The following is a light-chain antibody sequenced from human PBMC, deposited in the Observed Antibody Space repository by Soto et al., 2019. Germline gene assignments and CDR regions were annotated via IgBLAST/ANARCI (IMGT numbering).Light chain of an antibody. V-gene: IGKV3-11*01. Sequence: EIVLTQSPATLSLSPGERATLSCRASQSVSSYLAWYQQKPGQAPRLLIYDASNRATSIPARFSGSGSGTDFTLTISSLEPEDFAVDYCQQRSNWRDTFGGGTKVEIK. CDR2: DAS. CDR3: QQRSNWRDT. J-gene: IGKJ4*01. CDR1: QSVSSY.